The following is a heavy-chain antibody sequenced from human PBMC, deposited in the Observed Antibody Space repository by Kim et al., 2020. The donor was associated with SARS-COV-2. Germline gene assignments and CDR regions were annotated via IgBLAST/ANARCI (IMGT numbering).Heavy chain of an antibody. CDR2: VSISGGNK. Sequence: GGSLRLSCAASGFTFNSYVMSWVRQAPGKVLEWVSGVSISGGNKNYADSVKGRFTISRDNSKNTLYLQMNSLRAEDTAVYYCAKANYGGNSGPGFDCWGQGTLVTVSS. V-gene: IGHV3-23*01. J-gene: IGHJ4*02. CDR3: AKANYGGNSGPGFDC. CDR1: GFTFNSYV. D-gene: IGHD4-17*01.